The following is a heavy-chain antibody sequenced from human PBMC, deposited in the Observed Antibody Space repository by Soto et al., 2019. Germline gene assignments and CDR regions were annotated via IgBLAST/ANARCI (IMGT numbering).Heavy chain of an antibody. CDR2: IDPSDSYT. J-gene: IGHJ4*02. Sequence: GEPLKIYRKACGSGFNSYWITWVRQMPGKGLEWLGRIDPSDSYTNYSPSFQGHVTFSADKSTSTAYLQCSSLKASDTAMYYCARRPQRVKTSDSWRQSSLVSVSS. CDR1: GSGFNSYW. CDR3: ARRPQRVKTSDS. D-gene: IGHD1-1*01. V-gene: IGHV5-10-1*01.